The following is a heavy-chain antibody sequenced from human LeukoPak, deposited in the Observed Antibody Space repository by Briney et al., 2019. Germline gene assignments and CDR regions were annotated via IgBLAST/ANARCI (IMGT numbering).Heavy chain of an antibody. CDR2: TSPSGSAK. J-gene: IGHJ4*02. Sequence: GGSLRLSCAASGFTFSSYSMNWVRQSPGKGPEWVSYTSPSGSAKDYADSVKGRFTISRDNAKNSMYLQMNSLRVDDTAVYFCARGHWGLDCWGQGTLVTVSS. D-gene: IGHD7-27*01. CDR3: ARGHWGLDC. V-gene: IGHV3-48*04. CDR1: GFTFSSYS.